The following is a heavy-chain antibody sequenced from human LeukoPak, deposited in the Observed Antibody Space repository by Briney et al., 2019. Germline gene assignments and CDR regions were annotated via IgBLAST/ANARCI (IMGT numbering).Heavy chain of an antibody. V-gene: IGHV3-23*01. CDR3: AKRLLGYADSSPIDY. D-gene: IGHD4-17*01. CDR1: GFTFSNYA. CDR2: ISGIGANT. J-gene: IGHJ4*02. Sequence: GGSLRLSCAASGFTFSNYAMSWVRQAPGKGLEWVSGISGIGANTYYADSVRGRFTISRDNSKNTLYLQMNSLRAEDTAVYYCAKRLLGYADSSPIDYWGQGTLVTVSS.